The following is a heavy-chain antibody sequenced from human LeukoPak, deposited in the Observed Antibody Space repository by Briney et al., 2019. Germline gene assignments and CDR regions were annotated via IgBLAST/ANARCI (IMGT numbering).Heavy chain of an antibody. CDR1: GGPLTSYY. J-gene: IGHJ3*02. Sequence: SETLSLTCAVSGGPLTSYYWSWIRQPPGKGLEWIGFIYYRGSTNYNPSLESRVTISVDTSKNRFSLKLSSVTAADTAVYYCAREDYDFWSGYSGGAFDIWGQGTMVTVSS. CDR2: IYYRGST. D-gene: IGHD3-3*01. CDR3: AREDYDFWSGYSGGAFDI. V-gene: IGHV4-59*01.